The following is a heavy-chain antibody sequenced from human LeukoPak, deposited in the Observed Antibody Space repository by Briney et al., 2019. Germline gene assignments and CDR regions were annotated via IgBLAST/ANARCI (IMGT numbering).Heavy chain of an antibody. Sequence: GGSLRLSCAASGFTFSSYWMHWVRQTPEKGLVWVSRIYSDGSTIAYADSVKGPFTISRDNAKNTLYLQMNSLGAEDTAVYYCARGRGTALYYFDYWGQGTLVTVSS. CDR3: ARGRGTALYYFDY. J-gene: IGHJ4*02. CDR1: GFTFSSYW. D-gene: IGHD3-16*01. CDR2: IYSDGSTI. V-gene: IGHV3-74*01.